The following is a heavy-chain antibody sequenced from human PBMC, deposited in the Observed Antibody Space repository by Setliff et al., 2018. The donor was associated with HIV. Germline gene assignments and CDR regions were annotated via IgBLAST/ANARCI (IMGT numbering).Heavy chain of an antibody. D-gene: IGHD3-10*02. J-gene: IGHJ4*02. V-gene: IGHV1-69*10. CDR3: AREMFMYTSSEGFPFDF. CDR1: GGTFSSYA. Sequence: SVKVSCKASGGTFSSYAISWVRQAPGQGLEWMGGFDPGHGETFYARKFQGRVTMTRDTSTSTVYMELRSLRSDDTAMYYCAREMFMYTSSEGFPFDFWGQGTLVTVSS. CDR2: FDPGHGET.